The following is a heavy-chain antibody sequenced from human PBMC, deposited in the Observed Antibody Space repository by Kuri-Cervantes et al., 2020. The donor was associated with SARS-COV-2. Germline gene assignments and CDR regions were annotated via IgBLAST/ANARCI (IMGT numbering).Heavy chain of an antibody. CDR2: INRNGGST. CDR3: ARAMYSGSWYEDYYYYYIDV. Sequence: AGSLRLSCVASGVTFDDYAMSWVRQVPGKGLEWVSGINRNGGSTGYADSVKGRFTISRDNAKNSLYLQMNSLRAEDTALYYCARAMYSGSWYEDYYYYYIDVWGKGTTVTVSS. D-gene: IGHD6-13*01. J-gene: IGHJ6*03. CDR1: GVTFDDYA. V-gene: IGHV3-20*04.